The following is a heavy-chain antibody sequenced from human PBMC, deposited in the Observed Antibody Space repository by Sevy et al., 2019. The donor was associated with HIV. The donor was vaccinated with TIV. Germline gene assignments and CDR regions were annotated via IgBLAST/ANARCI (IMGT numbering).Heavy chain of an antibody. J-gene: IGHJ4*02. Sequence: GGSLRLSCAASGFNFRNYSMTWVRQAPGKGLDWVSYISSGSGTIHYADSVKDRFTISRDNAKNSLFLQRNSLRDEDMAIYYCARPYCSGDDCYSELDYWGQGILVTVSS. D-gene: IGHD2-15*01. V-gene: IGHV3-48*02. CDR2: ISSGSGTI. CDR1: GFNFRNYS. CDR3: ARPYCSGDDCYSELDY.